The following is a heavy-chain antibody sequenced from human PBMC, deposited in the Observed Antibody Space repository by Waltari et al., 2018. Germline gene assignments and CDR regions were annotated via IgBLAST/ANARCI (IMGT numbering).Heavy chain of an antibody. CDR3: AKDLLPSRGYYMDV. CDR1: GFTFSSYG. J-gene: IGHJ6*03. V-gene: IGHV3-30*18. CDR2: IWYDGSNK. Sequence: QVQLVESGGGVVQPGRSLRLSCAASGFTFSSYGLHWVRPAPGKGLEWVAVIWYDGSNKYYADSVKGRFTISRDNSKNTLYLQMNSLRAEDTAVYYCAKDLLPSRGYYMDVWGKGTTVTVSS. D-gene: IGHD5-18*01.